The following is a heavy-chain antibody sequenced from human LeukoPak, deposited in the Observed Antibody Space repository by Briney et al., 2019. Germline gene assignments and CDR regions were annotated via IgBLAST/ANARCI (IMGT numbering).Heavy chain of an antibody. Sequence: SETLSLTCAVYGGSFSGYYWSWIRQPPGKGLEWIGEINHSGSTNYNPSLKSRVTISVDTSKNQFSLKLSSVTAADTAVYYCARGTWYSSSSGGSWYRFGPWGQGTLVTVSS. CDR3: ARGTWYSSSSGGSWYRFGP. CDR1: GGSFSGYY. CDR2: INHSGST. V-gene: IGHV4-34*01. J-gene: IGHJ5*02. D-gene: IGHD6-6*01.